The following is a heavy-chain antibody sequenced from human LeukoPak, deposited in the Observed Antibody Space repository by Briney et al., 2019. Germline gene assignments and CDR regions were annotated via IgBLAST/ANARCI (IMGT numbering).Heavy chain of an antibody. D-gene: IGHD3-10*01. CDR2: IKEDGSEI. Sequence: GGSLRLSCAASGFNFSTYWMTWVRQVPGKGLEWVANIKEDGSEIYYVDAVKGRFSISRDNAKTSLYLQMNNLSVADTAVYYCVTDQTGRHPYFFDYWGQGTLVTVSS. CDR3: VTDQTGRHPYFFDY. CDR1: GFNFSTYW. V-gene: IGHV3-7*01. J-gene: IGHJ4*02.